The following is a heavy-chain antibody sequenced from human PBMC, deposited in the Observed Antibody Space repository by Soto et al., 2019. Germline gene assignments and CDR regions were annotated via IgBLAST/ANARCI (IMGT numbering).Heavy chain of an antibody. CDR3: AKGVLMVYATNWFDP. Sequence: GGSLRLSCAASGFTFSSYAMSWVRQAPGKGLEWVSAISGSGGSTYYADSVKGRFTISRDNSKNTLYLQMNSLRAEDTAVYYCAKGVLMVYATNWFDPWGQGTLVTVSS. D-gene: IGHD2-8*01. CDR2: ISGSGGST. V-gene: IGHV3-23*01. J-gene: IGHJ5*02. CDR1: GFTFSSYA.